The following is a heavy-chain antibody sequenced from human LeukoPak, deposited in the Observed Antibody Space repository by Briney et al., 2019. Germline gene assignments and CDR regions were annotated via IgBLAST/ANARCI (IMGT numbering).Heavy chain of an antibody. V-gene: IGHV3-30*03. CDR2: IPNDGSNE. Sequence: GGSLRLSCAASGFTFSAFGMHWVRQAPGKGLEWVAFIPNDGSNEFYADSVKGRFTISRDNAKNSLFLQMNSLRAEDTAVYYCARDRDYYAIDYWGQGTLVTVSS. J-gene: IGHJ4*02. D-gene: IGHD3-22*01. CDR1: GFTFSAFG. CDR3: ARDRDYYAIDY.